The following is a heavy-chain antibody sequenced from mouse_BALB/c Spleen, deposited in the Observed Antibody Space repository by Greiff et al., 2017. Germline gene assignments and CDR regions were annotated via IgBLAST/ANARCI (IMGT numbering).Heavy chain of an antibody. CDR1: GYSITSDYA. V-gene: IGHV3-2*02. CDR2: ISYSGST. J-gene: IGHJ3*01. CDR3: ARWDDYDGFAY. D-gene: IGHD2-4*01. Sequence: EVKVEESGPGLVKPSQSLSLTCTVTGYSITSDYAWNWIRQFPGNKLEWMGYISYSGSTGYNPSLKSRISITRDTSKNQFFLQLNSVTTEDTATYYCARWDDYDGFAYWGQGTLVTVSA.